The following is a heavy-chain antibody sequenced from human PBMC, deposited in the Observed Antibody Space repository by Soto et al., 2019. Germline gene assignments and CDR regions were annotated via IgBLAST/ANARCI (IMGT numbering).Heavy chain of an antibody. CDR2: IEHGGST. Sequence: SETLSLTCAVFGESFSGRYWSWIRQTPGKGLEWIGEIEHGGSTNYNPSLKSRVRMSVDTTRKQFSLRLNSVIAADTAVYYCARAPMVRGVPLDFDYWGQGTLVTVSS. CDR1: GESFSGRY. V-gene: IGHV4-34*01. CDR3: ARAPMVRGVPLDFDY. J-gene: IGHJ4*02. D-gene: IGHD3-10*01.